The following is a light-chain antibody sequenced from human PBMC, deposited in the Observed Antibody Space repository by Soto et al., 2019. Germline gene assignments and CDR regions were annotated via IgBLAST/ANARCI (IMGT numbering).Light chain of an antibody. J-gene: IGKJ1*01. CDR1: QSIGDW. Sequence: DIQMTQSPSTLSASVGDRVTITCRASQSIGDWLAWYQQKPGKAPKFLIYKASNLESGVPSRFSGSGSGTEFTLTISSVQPDDFATYYCQYYDSYSWTFGQGTKVEIK. CDR2: KAS. V-gene: IGKV1-5*03. CDR3: QYYDSYSWT.